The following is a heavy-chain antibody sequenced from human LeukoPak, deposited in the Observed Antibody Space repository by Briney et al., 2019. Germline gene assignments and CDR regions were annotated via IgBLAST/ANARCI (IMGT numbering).Heavy chain of an antibody. CDR2: ISYDGSST. V-gene: IGHV3-30*03. CDR1: GFTFSTYA. D-gene: IGHD3-10*01. CDR3: ARDITGSKY. Sequence: GGSLRLSCAASGFTFSTYAMHWVRQAPGKGLEWVAIISYDGSSTSYADSVKGRFTISRDNSKNSLYLQMNSLRAEDTAVYYCARDITGSKYWGQGTLVTVSS. J-gene: IGHJ4*02.